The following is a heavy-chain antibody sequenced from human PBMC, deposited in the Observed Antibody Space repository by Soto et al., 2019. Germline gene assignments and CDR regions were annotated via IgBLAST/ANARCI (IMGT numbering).Heavy chain of an antibody. J-gene: IGHJ6*02. D-gene: IGHD2-2*01. CDR2: FDPENGET. V-gene: IGHV1-24*01. CDR3: SNLQQIGPAARYYYYGMDV. Sequence: QVQLVQSGAEVKKPGASVKVSCKVSGYTLTELSMHWVRQAPGKGLEWMGGFDPENGETIYAQKFQGRVTMTEDTSTDTAYMELSSLGSEYTAVYYCSNLQQIGPAARYYYYGMDVWGQGTTVTVSS. CDR1: GYTLTELS.